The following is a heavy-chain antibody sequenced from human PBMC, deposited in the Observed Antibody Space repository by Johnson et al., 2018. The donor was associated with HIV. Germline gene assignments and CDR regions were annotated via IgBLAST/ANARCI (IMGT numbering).Heavy chain of an antibody. CDR1: GYIFRNYW. CDR2: IYSDGSDT. CDR3: ARGGMRGELGAFDI. J-gene: IGHJ3*02. D-gene: IGHD1-26*01. V-gene: IGHV3-74*03. Sequence: VQLVESGGGLVQPGGSLRLSCAGSGYIFRNYWMHWVRQAPGKGLVWVARIYSDGSDTAYADSVKGRFTISRDNAKKTLYLQMNRLRAEDTALYYCARGGMRGELGAFDIWGQGTMVTVSS.